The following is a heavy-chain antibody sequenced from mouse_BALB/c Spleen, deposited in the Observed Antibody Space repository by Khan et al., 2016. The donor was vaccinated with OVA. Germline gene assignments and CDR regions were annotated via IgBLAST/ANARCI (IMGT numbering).Heavy chain of an antibody. D-gene: IGHD1-1*01. Sequence: VQLQESGAELAKPGASVKMSRKASGYTFTNYWMHWVKQRPGQGLEWIGYINPSTDYTEYNQKFKDKASLTADKSSSTAYMQLTSLTSEDSALYYCVNHGSSSAWFTYWGQGTLVTVSA. CDR3: VNHGSSSAWFTY. J-gene: IGHJ3*01. CDR1: GYTFTNYW. V-gene: IGHV1-7*01. CDR2: INPSTDYT.